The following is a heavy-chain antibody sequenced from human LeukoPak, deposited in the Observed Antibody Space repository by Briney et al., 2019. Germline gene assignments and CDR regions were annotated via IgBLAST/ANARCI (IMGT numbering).Heavy chain of an antibody. D-gene: IGHD2-2*01. CDR2: INHSGST. Sequence: PSETLSLTGAVYGGSFSGYYWSWIRQPPGKGLEWIGEINHSGSTNYNPSLKSRVTISVDTSKNQFSLKLSSVTAADTAVYYCARGVMPTPFYYYGMDVWGQGTTVTVSS. J-gene: IGHJ6*02. CDR3: ARGVMPTPFYYYGMDV. V-gene: IGHV4-34*01. CDR1: GGSFSGYY.